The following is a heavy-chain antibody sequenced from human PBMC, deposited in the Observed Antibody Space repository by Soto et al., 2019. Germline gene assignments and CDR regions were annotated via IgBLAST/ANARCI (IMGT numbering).Heavy chain of an antibody. Sequence: PVGSLRLSCASSVCTFSSYGMHCVRHSPGKWLGWVAVISYDGSNKYYADSVKGRFTISRDNSKNTLYLQMNSLRAEDTAVYYCAKDPRHIVLMVYATRDYYYGMEVWGQGTTVIVS. CDR3: AKDPRHIVLMVYATRDYYYGMEV. J-gene: IGHJ6*01. CDR2: ISYDGSNK. CDR1: VCTFSSYG. V-gene: IGHV3-30*18. D-gene: IGHD2-8*01.